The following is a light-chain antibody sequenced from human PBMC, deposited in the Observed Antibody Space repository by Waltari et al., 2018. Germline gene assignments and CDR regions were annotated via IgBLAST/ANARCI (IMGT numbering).Light chain of an antibody. J-gene: IGLJ2*01. CDR1: RSKIGGNP. V-gene: IGLV1-44*01. CDR2: RET. Sequence: QSVVTQQPSASGTPGQRVTISCSGSRSKIGGNPVSWYQQFPGAAPNLLMYRETQGPFGVPDRFSGSKSGTSAYRAINGLQSEDEADYFCAAWEDRLNGVVFGGGTKVTVL. CDR3: AAWEDRLNGVV.